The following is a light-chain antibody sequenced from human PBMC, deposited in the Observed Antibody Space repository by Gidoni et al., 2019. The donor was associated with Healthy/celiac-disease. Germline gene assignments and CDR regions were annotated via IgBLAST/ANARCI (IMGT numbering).Light chain of an antibody. CDR1: ALSKQY. Sequence: SYELTQPPSVSVSPGQTARNTCSADALSKQYAYWYQQKPGQAPVLVIYKDSERPSGIPERFSGSSSGTTVTLTISGVQAEDEADYYCQSADSSGTPVFGGGTKLTVL. V-gene: IGLV3-25*03. CDR2: KDS. J-gene: IGLJ3*02. CDR3: QSADSSGTPV.